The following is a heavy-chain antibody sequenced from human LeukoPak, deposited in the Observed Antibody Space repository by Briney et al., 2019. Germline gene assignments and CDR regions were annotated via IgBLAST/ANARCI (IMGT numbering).Heavy chain of an antibody. D-gene: IGHD6-13*01. J-gene: IGHJ4*02. CDR2: IYYSGST. V-gene: IGHV4-61*01. Sequence: SETLSLTCTVSGGSISSSSYYWGWIRQPPGKGLEWIGYIYYSGSTNYNPSLKSRVTISVDTSKNQFSLKLSSVTAADTAVYYCAREPEYSSSWYYFDYWGQGTLVTVSS. CDR3: AREPEYSSSWYYFDY. CDR1: GGSISSSSYY.